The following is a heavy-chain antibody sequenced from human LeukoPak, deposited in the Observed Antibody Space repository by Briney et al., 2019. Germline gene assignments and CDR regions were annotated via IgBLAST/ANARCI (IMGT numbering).Heavy chain of an antibody. CDR3: AKDREYSGSYRPGPTRYYYGMDV. V-gene: IGHV3-7*05. CDR1: GFTFSSYW. J-gene: IGHJ6*02. Sequence: TGGSLRLSCAASGFTFSSYWMSWVRQAPAKGLDWGANIKQDGSEEVYVDSVKGRFTISRGNAKNSLFLQMNTLRAEDTAVYYCAKDREYSGSYRPGPTRYYYGMDVWGQGTTVTVS. D-gene: IGHD1-26*01. CDR2: IKQDGSEE.